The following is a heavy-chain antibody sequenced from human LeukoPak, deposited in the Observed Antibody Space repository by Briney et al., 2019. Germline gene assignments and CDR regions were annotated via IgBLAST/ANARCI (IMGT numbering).Heavy chain of an antibody. Sequence: GESLKISCKGSGYSFTSYWIGWVHQMPGKGLEWMGIIYPGDSDTRYSPSFQGQVTISADKSISTAYLQWSSLKAPDTAMYYCARRTGYYDSSGYYYFDYWGQGTLVTVSS. CDR1: GYSFTSYW. V-gene: IGHV5-51*07. CDR2: IYPGDSDT. J-gene: IGHJ4*02. D-gene: IGHD3-22*01. CDR3: ARRTGYYDSSGYYYFDY.